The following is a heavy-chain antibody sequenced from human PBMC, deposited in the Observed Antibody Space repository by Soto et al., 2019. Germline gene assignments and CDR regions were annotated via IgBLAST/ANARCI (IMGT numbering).Heavy chain of an antibody. CDR2: IWYDGSNK. Sequence: GSLRLSCAASGFTFSSYGMHWVRQAPGKGLEWVAVIWYDGSNKYYADSVKGRFTISRDNSKNTLYLQMNSLRAEDTAVYYCARVPAISSSPYYYYYGMDVWGQGTTVTVSS. CDR1: GFTFSSYG. V-gene: IGHV3-33*01. J-gene: IGHJ6*02. D-gene: IGHD6-6*01. CDR3: ARVPAISSSPYYYYYGMDV.